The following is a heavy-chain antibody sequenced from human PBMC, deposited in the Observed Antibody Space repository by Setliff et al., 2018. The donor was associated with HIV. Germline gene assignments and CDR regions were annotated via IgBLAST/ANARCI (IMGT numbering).Heavy chain of an antibody. CDR3: AREGGTDRFFDY. D-gene: IGHD3-16*01. CDR1: GGSFSAYY. CDR2: INHSGGT. Sequence: SETLSLTCAVYGGSFSAYYWSWIRQTPGKGLEWIGEINHSGGTNYNPSLKSRVNMSLDTSENYFSLNLTSVTAADTAVYYCAREGGTDRFFDYWGQGTPVTVSS. V-gene: IGHV4-34*01. J-gene: IGHJ4*01.